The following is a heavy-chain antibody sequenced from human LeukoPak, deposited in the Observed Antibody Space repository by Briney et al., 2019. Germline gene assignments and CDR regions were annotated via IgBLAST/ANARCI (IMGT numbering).Heavy chain of an antibody. J-gene: IGHJ5*02. CDR1: GYTLTELS. D-gene: IGHD6-19*01. Sequence: ASVKVSCKVSGYTLTELSMHWVRQAPGKGLEWMGGFDPEDGETIYAQKIQGRVTMTEDTSTDTAYMEPMRTRPEVMAVYYFATVAGTDWFDPWGQGTLVTVSS. V-gene: IGHV1-24*01. CDR2: FDPEDGET. CDR3: ATVAGTDWFDP.